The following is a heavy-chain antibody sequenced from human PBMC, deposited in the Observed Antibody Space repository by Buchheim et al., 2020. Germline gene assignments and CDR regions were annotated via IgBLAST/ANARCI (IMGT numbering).Heavy chain of an antibody. Sequence: QVQLQESGPGLVKPSQTLSLTCTVSDGSISSDSYSWSWIRQPAGKGLEWIGHIYTSGRTNYNPSLKSRVTTSLDTSKNQISLKLSSVTAADTAMYYCARGSRVWASFWYFDVWGRGTL. CDR3: ARGSRVWASFWYFDV. J-gene: IGHJ2*01. CDR1: DGSISSDSYS. V-gene: IGHV4-61*02. CDR2: IYTSGRT. D-gene: IGHD3-16*01.